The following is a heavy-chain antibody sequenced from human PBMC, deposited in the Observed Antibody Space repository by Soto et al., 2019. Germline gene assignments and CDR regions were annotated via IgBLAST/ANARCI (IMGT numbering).Heavy chain of an antibody. CDR2: IGGSGTGGRT. CDR3: AKSPWGLDVDNSDYYGMDV. Sequence: EVHLLESGGDLVQPGGSLRLSCTASGLTFSTYAMSWVRQAPGKGLEWVSAIGGSGTGGRTYYADSVKGRFTISRDNSKNTLYLQMISLRADDTAVYYCAKSPWGLDVDNSDYYGMDVWGQGNTVTVSS. J-gene: IGHJ6*02. CDR1: GLTFSTYA. D-gene: IGHD3-16*01. V-gene: IGHV3-23*01.